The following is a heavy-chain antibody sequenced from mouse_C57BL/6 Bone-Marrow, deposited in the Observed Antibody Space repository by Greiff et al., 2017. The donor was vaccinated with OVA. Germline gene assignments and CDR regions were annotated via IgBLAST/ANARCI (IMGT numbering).Heavy chain of an antibody. Sequence: VQLQQSGAELVKPGASVKMSCKASGYTFTSYWITWVKQRPGQGLEWIGDIYPGSGSTNYNEKFKSKATLTVDTSSSTAYMQLRSLTSEDSAVDYCARDTGATWWYFDVWGTGTAVTVTS. CDR1: GYTFTSYW. D-gene: IGHD4-1*01. CDR2: IYPGSGST. V-gene: IGHV1-55*01. CDR3: ARDTGATWWYFDV. J-gene: IGHJ1*03.